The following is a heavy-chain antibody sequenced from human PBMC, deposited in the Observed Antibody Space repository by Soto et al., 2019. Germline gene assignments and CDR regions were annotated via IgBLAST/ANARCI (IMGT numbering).Heavy chain of an antibody. CDR1: GGSISSGGYY. D-gene: IGHD6-13*01. Sequence: SLTCTVSGGSISSGGYYWSWIRLHPGKGLEWIGYIYYSGSTYYNPSLKSRVTISVDTSKNQFSLKLSSVTAADTAVYYCARGGIAAAAPPDYWGQGTLVTVSS. V-gene: IGHV4-31*03. J-gene: IGHJ4*02. CDR3: ARGGIAAAAPPDY. CDR2: IYYSGST.